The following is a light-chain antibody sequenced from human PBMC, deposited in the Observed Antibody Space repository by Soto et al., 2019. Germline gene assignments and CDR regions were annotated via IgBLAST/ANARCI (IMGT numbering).Light chain of an antibody. V-gene: IGKV3-15*01. J-gene: IGKJ1*01. CDR1: QSVSSN. CDR2: GAS. CDR3: QQYNSYSGT. Sequence: EIVMTQSPATLSVSPGERATLSCRASQSVSSNLPWYQQQPGQAPRLLVYGASTRATGIPARFSGSGSGTEFTLTISSLQSEDFATYYCQQYNSYSGTFGQGTKVEIK.